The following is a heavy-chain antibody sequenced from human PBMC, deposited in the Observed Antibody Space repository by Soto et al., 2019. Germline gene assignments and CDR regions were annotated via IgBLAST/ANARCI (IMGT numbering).Heavy chain of an antibody. D-gene: IGHD3-22*01. CDR1: GDSVSSNSAA. J-gene: IGHJ3*02. V-gene: IGHV6-1*01. CDR2: TYYRSKWCN. Sequence: SQTLSLTCVISGDSVSSNSAAWNWIRQSPSRGLEWLGRTYYRSKWCNDYAVSVKSRITINPDTSKNQSSLQLNSVTPEDTAVYYCARVPARVTYYYDSSGYGNAFDIWGQGTMVTVSS. CDR3: ARVPARVTYYYDSSGYGNAFDI.